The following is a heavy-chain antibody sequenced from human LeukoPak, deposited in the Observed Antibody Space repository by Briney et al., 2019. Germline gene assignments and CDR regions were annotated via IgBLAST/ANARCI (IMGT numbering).Heavy chain of an antibody. CDR1: GGSISSGGYS. CDR3: ARHRPEWELPLRLDY. J-gene: IGHJ4*02. CDR2: IYHSGST. Sequence: PSETLSLTCAVSGGSISSGGYSWSWIRQPPGKGLEWIGYIYHSGSTYYNPSLKSRVTISVDRSKNQFSLKLSSVTAADTAVYYCARHRPEWELPLRLDYWGQGTLVTVSS. V-gene: IGHV4-30-2*01. D-gene: IGHD1-26*01.